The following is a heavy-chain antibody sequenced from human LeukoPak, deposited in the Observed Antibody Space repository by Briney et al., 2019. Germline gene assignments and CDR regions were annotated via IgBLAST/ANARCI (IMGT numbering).Heavy chain of an antibody. D-gene: IGHD3-3*01. V-gene: IGHV3-23*01. CDR1: GFTFSSCA. CDR2: ISGSGGST. J-gene: IGHJ4*02. Sequence: GGSLRLSCAASGFTFSSCAMNWVRQAPGKGLEWVSTISGSGGSTYYADSVKGRFTISRDNSKNTLYLQMNSLRVEDTAVYYRAKDHLTIFGVGDYWGQGTLVTVSS. CDR3: AKDHLTIFGVGDY.